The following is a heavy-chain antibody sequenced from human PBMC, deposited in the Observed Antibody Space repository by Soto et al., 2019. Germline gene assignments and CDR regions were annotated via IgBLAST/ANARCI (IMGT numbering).Heavy chain of an antibody. D-gene: IGHD2-2*01. V-gene: IGHV3-13*01. Sequence: VGSLRLSCAASGFTFSSYDMHWVRQATGKGLEWVSAIGTAGDTYYPGSVKGRFTISRENAKNSLYLQMNSLRAGDTAVYYCARGYCSSTSCSEYYYYGMDVWGQGTTVTVSS. J-gene: IGHJ6*02. CDR1: GFTFSSYD. CDR2: IGTAGDT. CDR3: ARGYCSSTSCSEYYYYGMDV.